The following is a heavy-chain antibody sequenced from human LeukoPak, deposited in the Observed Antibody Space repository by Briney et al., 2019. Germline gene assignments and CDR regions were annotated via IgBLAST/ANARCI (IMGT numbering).Heavy chain of an antibody. V-gene: IGHV4-4*07. Sequence: KSSETLSLTCTVSGGSISSYYWSWIRQPAGKGLEWIGRIYTSGTTDYNPSLQSRVTMSIDTSKNQFSLKLNSVTAADTAVYYCARDPCYDILTGYLIRGAFDTWGLGTLVTVSS. J-gene: IGHJ3*02. CDR1: GGSISSYY. CDR3: ARDPCYDILTGYLIRGAFDT. D-gene: IGHD3-9*01. CDR2: IYTSGTT.